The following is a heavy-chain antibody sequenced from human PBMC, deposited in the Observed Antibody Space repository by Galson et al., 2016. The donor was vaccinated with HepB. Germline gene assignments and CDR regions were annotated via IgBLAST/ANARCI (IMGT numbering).Heavy chain of an antibody. J-gene: IGHJ6*02. CDR3: AKGTYFGSGSYYGMDV. V-gene: IGHV3-30*18. CDR2: ISNDASNT. CDR1: GFRFSYYG. D-gene: IGHD3-10*01. Sequence: SLRLSCAASGFRFSYYGMHWVRQAPGKGLEWVAFISNDASNTYYAESVKGRFTISRDKSRTTVSLQMTSLRAEDTAVYKCAKGTYFGSGSYYGMDVWGQGTTVTVSS.